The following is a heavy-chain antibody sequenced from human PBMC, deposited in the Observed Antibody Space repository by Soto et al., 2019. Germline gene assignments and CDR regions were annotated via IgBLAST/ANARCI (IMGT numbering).Heavy chain of an antibody. V-gene: IGHV1-18*01. CDR1: GYTFTTYG. J-gene: IGHJ4*02. Sequence: QVQLVQSGAEVKKPGASVKVSCKASGYTFTTYGISWVRQAPGQGLEWMGWINGYNGNTNYAQKLQGRVTMTTDTSTSTAYMALRRLRSDDTDVYYCARDPVAGTYFDYWGQGTLVTVSS. CDR3: ARDPVAGTYFDY. D-gene: IGHD6-19*01. CDR2: INGYNGNT.